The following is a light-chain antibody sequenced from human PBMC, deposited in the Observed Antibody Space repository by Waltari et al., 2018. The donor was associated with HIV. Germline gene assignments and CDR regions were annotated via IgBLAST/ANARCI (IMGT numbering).Light chain of an antibody. CDR1: SSNIGSNI. Sequence: QSVLTQPPSASGTPGQRVSISCSGSSSNIGSNIVNWYQQLPGTAPKLLFYSNNQRPSGVPDRFSGSKSGTSASLAISGLQSEDEADYYCAAWDDSLNAWVFGGGTKLTVL. CDR3: AAWDDSLNAWV. CDR2: SNN. J-gene: IGLJ3*02. V-gene: IGLV1-44*01.